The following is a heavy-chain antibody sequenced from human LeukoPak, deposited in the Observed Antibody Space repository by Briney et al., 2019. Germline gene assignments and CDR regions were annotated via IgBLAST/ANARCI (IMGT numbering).Heavy chain of an antibody. CDR3: ARETWGVYYFDY. D-gene: IGHD3-16*01. CDR1: GFTFSSYA. CDR2: ISYDGGNK. Sequence: PGGSLRLSCAASGFTFSSYAVHWVRQAPGKGLEWVAVISYDGGNKYYADSVKGRFTISRDNSKNTLYLQMNSLRAEDTAVYYCARETWGVYYFDYWGQGTLVTVSS. J-gene: IGHJ4*02. V-gene: IGHV3-30-3*01.